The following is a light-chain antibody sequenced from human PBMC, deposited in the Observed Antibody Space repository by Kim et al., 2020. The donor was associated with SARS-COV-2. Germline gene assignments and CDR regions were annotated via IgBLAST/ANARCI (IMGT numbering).Light chain of an antibody. CDR3: QSYDSSLSGSGV. V-gene: IGLV1-40*01. Sequence: VTISCSGSSSNIGAGYDVHWYQQLPGTAPKLLIYGNSNRPSGVPDRFSGSKSGTSASLAITGLQAEDEADYYCQSYDSSLSGSGVFGGGTQLTVL. J-gene: IGLJ2*01. CDR1: SSNIGAGYD. CDR2: GNS.